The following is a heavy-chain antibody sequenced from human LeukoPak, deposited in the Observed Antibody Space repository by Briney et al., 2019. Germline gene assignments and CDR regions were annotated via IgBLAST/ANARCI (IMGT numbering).Heavy chain of an antibody. V-gene: IGHV4-59*08. CDR1: GFTFSSYA. D-gene: IGHD4-17*01. J-gene: IGHJ4*02. CDR3: ARHLTSGDYFDY. CDR2: VYYSGIT. Sequence: PGGSLRLSCAASGFTFSSYAMSWVRQPPGKGLEWIGYVYYSGITDYNPSLKSRVTISVDTSKSQFSLKLSSVTAADTAVYYCARHLTSGDYFDYWGQGTLVTVSS.